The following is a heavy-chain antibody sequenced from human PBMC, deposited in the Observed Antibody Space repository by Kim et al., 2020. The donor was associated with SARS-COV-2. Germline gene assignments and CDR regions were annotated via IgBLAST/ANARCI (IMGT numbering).Heavy chain of an antibody. V-gene: IGHV3-66*02. CDR3: ARASRGSGYYGAYYFDY. CDR2: IYSGGST. CDR1: GFTVSSNY. D-gene: IGHD3-22*01. J-gene: IGHJ4*02. Sequence: GGSLRLSCAASGFTVSSNYMSWVRQAPGKGLEWVSVIYSGGSTYYADSVKGRFTISRDNSKNTLYLQMNSLRAEDTAVYYCARASRGSGYYGAYYFDYWGQGTLVTVSS.